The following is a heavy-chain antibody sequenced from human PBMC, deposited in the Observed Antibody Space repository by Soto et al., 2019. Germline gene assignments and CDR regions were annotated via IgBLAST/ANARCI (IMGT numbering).Heavy chain of an antibody. J-gene: IGHJ3*02. CDR2: MNPNSGNT. Sequence: ASVKVSCKTSGYTFTSYYINWVRQATGQGLEWMGWMNPNSGNTGYAQKFQGRVTMTRDTSISTAYMELSRLRSDDTAVYYCATSYCSGGSFYRNDAFDIWGQGTMVTVSS. CDR3: ATSYCSGGSFYRNDAFDI. CDR1: GYTFTSYY. D-gene: IGHD2-15*01. V-gene: IGHV1-8*01.